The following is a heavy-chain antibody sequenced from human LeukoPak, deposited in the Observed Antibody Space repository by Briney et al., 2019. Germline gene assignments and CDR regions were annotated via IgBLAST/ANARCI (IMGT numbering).Heavy chain of an antibody. Sequence: GGSRLSCAASGFTFSSYTMNWVRQAPAKGLEWVSSISSSSSYIYYADSVKGRFTISRDNAKNSLYLQMNSLRAEDTAVYYCARDGYSSVLGAFDIWGQGTMVTVSS. J-gene: IGHJ3*02. D-gene: IGHD6-25*01. V-gene: IGHV3-21*01. CDR2: ISSSSSYI. CDR3: ARDGYSSVLGAFDI. CDR1: GFTFSSYT.